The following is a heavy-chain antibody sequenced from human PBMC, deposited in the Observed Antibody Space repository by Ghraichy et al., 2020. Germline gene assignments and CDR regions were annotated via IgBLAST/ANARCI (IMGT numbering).Heavy chain of an antibody. D-gene: IGHD3-16*01. CDR1: GFTFSGSA. CDR3: TRGDFGGFDY. J-gene: IGHJ4*02. V-gene: IGHV3-73*01. Sequence: LSLTCAASGFTFSGSAMHWVRQASGKGLEWVGRIRSKANSYATAYAASVKGRFTISRDDSKNTAYLQMNSLKTEDTAVYYCTRGDFGGFDYWGQGTLVTVSS. CDR2: IRSKANSYAT.